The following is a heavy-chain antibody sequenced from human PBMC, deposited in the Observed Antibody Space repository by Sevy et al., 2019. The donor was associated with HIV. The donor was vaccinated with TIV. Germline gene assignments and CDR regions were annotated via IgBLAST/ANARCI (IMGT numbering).Heavy chain of an antibody. Sequence: GGSLRLSCAASGFTFSKYSMSWVRQPPGKGLEWVSTLSFGWGEINYADSVKGRFTISRDNSKSSVYLQMNNLRPEDTAVYYCAREGCTKPHDYWVQGTLVTVSS. CDR2: LSFGWGEI. CDR3: AREGCTKPHDY. D-gene: IGHD2-8*01. J-gene: IGHJ4*02. V-gene: IGHV3-23*01. CDR1: GFTFSKYS.